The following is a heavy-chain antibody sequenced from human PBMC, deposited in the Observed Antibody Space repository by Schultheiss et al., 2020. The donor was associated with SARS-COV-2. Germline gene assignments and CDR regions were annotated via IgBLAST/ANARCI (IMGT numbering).Heavy chain of an antibody. Sequence: SQTLSLTCTVSGGSISSSSYYWGWIRQPPGKGLEWIGSIYYSGSTYYNPSLKSRVTISVDTSKNQFSLKLSSVTAADTAVYYCARDAFPFPYCTNGVCYVYWGQGTLVTVSS. CDR2: IYYSGST. CDR3: ARDAFPFPYCTNGVCYVY. V-gene: IGHV4-39*07. CDR1: GGSISSSSYY. J-gene: IGHJ4*02. D-gene: IGHD2-8*01.